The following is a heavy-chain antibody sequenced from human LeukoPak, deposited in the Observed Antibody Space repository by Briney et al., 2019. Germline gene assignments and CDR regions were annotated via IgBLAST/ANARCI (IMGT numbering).Heavy chain of an antibody. Sequence: GGSLRLSCAASGFTFSSYSMNWVRQAPGKGLEWVSSISSSSSYIYYADSVKGRFTISRDNAKNSLYLQMNSLRAEDTAVYYCAKVRSPYSSGWYYFDYWGQGTLVTVSS. CDR2: ISSSSSYI. J-gene: IGHJ4*02. D-gene: IGHD6-19*01. CDR3: AKVRSPYSSGWYYFDY. CDR1: GFTFSSYS. V-gene: IGHV3-21*01.